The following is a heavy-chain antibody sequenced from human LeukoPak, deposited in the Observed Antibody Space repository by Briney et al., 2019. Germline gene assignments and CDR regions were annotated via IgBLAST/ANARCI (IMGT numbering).Heavy chain of an antibody. CDR1: GYTFTSYG. D-gene: IGHD3-22*01. Sequence: ASVKVSCKASGYTFTSYGISWVRQAPGQGLEWMGWISAYNGNTNYAQKLQGRVTMTTDTSTSTAYMELRSLRSDDTPVYYCAREGTHSYDSSGYLMYYMDVWGKGTTVTVSS. CDR2: ISAYNGNT. J-gene: IGHJ6*03. V-gene: IGHV1-18*01. CDR3: AREGTHSYDSSGYLMYYMDV.